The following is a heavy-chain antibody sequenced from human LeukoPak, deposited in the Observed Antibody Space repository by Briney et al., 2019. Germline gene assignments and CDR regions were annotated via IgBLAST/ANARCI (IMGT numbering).Heavy chain of an antibody. D-gene: IGHD2/OR15-2a*01. J-gene: IGHJ3*02. V-gene: IGHV1-2*02. Sequence: ASVKVSCKASGYTFTGYYLHWVRQAPGQGLEWMGWINPNSGGTNYAQKFQGRVTMTRDTSISTAYMELSRLRSDDTAVYYCARISAYLSGAFDIWGQGTMVTASS. CDR3: ARISAYLSGAFDI. CDR2: INPNSGGT. CDR1: GYTFTGYY.